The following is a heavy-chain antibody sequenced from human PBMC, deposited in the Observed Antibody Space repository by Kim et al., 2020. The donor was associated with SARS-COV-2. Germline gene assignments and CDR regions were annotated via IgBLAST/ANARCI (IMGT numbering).Heavy chain of an antibody. CDR2: ISSSSSTI. D-gene: IGHD6-13*01. CDR3: ARDFLSIAAAGTSSWYYYGMDV. CDR1: GFTFSSYS. V-gene: IGHV3-48*02. J-gene: IGHJ6*02. Sequence: GGSLRLSCAASGFTFSSYSMNWVRQAPGKGLEWVSYISSSSSTIYYADSVKGRFTISRDNAKNSLYLQMNSPRDEDTAVYYCARDFLSIAAAGTSSWYYYGMDVWGQGTTVTVSS.